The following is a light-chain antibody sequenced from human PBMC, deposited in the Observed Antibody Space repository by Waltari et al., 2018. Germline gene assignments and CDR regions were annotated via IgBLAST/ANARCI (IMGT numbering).Light chain of an antibody. CDR2: RAS. CDR3: QQHDNSPLT. J-gene: IGKJ4*01. V-gene: IGKV1-33*01. Sequence: DIQMTQSPSSLSASVGDRVTITCRASQGISNWLAWYQQKPGKAPKLLIYRASNLETVVPSRFSGSGSATDFTLTISSLQPEDIATYYCQQHDNSPLTFGGGTKVEIK. CDR1: QGISNW.